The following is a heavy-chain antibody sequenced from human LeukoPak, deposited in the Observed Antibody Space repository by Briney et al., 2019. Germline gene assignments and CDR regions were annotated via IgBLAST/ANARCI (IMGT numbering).Heavy chain of an antibody. V-gene: IGHV4-34*01. CDR2: INHSGST. J-gene: IGHJ3*01. Sequence: NASETLSLTCAVYGGSFSGYYWSWIRQPPGKGLEWIGEINHSGSTNYNPSLKSRVTISVDTSKNQFSLKLSSVTAADTAVYYCARSRGYSGYAYDAFDLWGQGTMVTVSS. D-gene: IGHD5-12*01. CDR1: GGSFSGYY. CDR3: ARSRGYSGYAYDAFDL.